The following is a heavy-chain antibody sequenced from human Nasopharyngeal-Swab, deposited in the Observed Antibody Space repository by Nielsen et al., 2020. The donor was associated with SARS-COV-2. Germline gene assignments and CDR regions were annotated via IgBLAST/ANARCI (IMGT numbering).Heavy chain of an antibody. CDR3: ASGSGSHKGAGY. J-gene: IGHJ4*02. D-gene: IGHD1-26*01. CDR2: ISSSRSYI. Sequence: RLGPGKGMEWVSSISSSRSYIYHADSVKGRFTISRDNAKNSLYLQMNSLRAEDTAVYYCASGSGSHKGAGYWGQGTLVTVSS. V-gene: IGHV3-21*01.